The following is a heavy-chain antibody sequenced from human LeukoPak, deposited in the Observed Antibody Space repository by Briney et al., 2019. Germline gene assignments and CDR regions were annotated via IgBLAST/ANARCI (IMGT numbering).Heavy chain of an antibody. CDR3: AKARQLWFGEFIDYLDY. CDR2: ISGSGGST. J-gene: IGHJ4*02. V-gene: IGHV3-23*01. D-gene: IGHD3-10*01. Sequence: GGSLRLSCAASGFTFSSYAMSWVRQAPGKGLEWVSAISGSGGSTYYADSVKGRFTISRDNSKNTLYLQMNSLRAEDTAVYYCAKARQLWFGEFIDYLDYWGQGTLVTVSS. CDR1: GFTFSSYA.